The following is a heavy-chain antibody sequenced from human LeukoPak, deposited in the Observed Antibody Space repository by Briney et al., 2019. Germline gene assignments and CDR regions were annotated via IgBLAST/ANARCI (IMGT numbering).Heavy chain of an antibody. D-gene: IGHD4-11*01. V-gene: IGHV4-61*05. Sequence: NPSETLSLTCTVSGGSISSSSYYWGWIRQPPGKGLEWIGYISYGGTTNYNPSLKSRVTISVDTSKNQFSLKLRSVTAADTAVYYCARAEGSNYGDYYYYYYMDVWGKGTTVTVSS. CDR3: ARAEGSNYGDYYYYYYMDV. CDR1: GGSISSSSYY. CDR2: ISYGGTT. J-gene: IGHJ6*03.